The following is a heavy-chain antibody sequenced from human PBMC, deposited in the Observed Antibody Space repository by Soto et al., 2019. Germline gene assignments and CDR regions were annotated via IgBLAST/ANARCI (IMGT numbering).Heavy chain of an antibody. J-gene: IGHJ4*02. V-gene: IGHV4-59*01. CDR1: GGSTINYY. CDR2: IYSSGNT. CDR3: ARGSPPRAAIPDY. D-gene: IGHD6-13*01. Sequence: SETLSLTCTVSGGSTINYYWIWIRQSPGRGLEWIGNIYSSGNTKYNPSLGSRVTISIDTSKNQLSLRLNSVTAADTAVYYCARGSPPRAAIPDYWGQGTLVTVSS.